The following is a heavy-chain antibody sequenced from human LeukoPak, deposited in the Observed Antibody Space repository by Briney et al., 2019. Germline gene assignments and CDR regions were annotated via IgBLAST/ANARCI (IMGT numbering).Heavy chain of an antibody. CDR2: ISYDGNTK. CDR1: GFTFSNYN. D-gene: IGHD4-23*01. V-gene: IGHV3-30*18. CDR3: GKDGVNGGLFEY. Sequence: GRSLRLSCAASGFTFSNYNMHWVRQAPGKGLEWVTVISYDGNTKYYADSVKGRFTVSRDTSKNALYLQMNSLRAEDTAVYYCGKDGVNGGLFEYWGQGTLVTVSS. J-gene: IGHJ4*02.